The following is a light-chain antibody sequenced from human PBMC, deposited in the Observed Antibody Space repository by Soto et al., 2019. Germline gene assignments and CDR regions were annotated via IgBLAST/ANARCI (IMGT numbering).Light chain of an antibody. V-gene: IGLV2-11*01. J-gene: IGLJ2*01. CDR2: DVS. CDR1: SSDVGAYNY. CDR3: CSLAGSYTVI. Sequence: QSALTQPPSVSGSPRQSVSISCTGTSSDVGAYNYVSWYQQHPGEAPKLMIYDVSRRPSGVPDRFSGSKSGNTASLTISGLQAEDEAEYHCCSLAGSYTVIFGGGTKLTVL.